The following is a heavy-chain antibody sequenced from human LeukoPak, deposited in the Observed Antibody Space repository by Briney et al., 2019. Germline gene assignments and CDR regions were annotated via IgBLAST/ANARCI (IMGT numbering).Heavy chain of an antibody. CDR1: GFTFSTYA. CDR2: VYYSGST. D-gene: IGHD2-15*01. J-gene: IGHJ6*02. Sequence: PGGSLRLSCAASGFTFSTYAMSWVRQAPGMRLEWIGYVYYSGSTNYNPSLKSRVTISVDTSKTQFSLRLSSVTAADTAVYYCARHLGPGWHAMDVWGQGTTVTVSS. CDR3: ARHLGPGWHAMDV. V-gene: IGHV4-59*08.